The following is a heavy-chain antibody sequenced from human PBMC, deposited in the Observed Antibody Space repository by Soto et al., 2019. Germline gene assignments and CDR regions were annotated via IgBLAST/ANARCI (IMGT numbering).Heavy chain of an antibody. V-gene: IGHV4-30-2*01. CDR2: IYHSGST. Sequence: PSETLSLTCAVSGGSISSGGYSWSWIRQPPGKGLEWIGYIYHSGSTYYNPSLKSRVTISVDRSKNQFSLKLSSVTAADTAVYYCARGREYYDFWSGYYDYYGMDVWGQGTTVTAP. CDR1: GGSISSGGYS. D-gene: IGHD3-3*01. CDR3: ARGREYYDFWSGYYDYYGMDV. J-gene: IGHJ6*02.